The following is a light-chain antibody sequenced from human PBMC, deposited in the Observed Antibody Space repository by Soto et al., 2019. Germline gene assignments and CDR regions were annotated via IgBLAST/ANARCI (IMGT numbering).Light chain of an antibody. Sequence: EMVLTQSPGTLTLSPGXRATLSCRASQSVSSSYLAWYQQKPGQAPRLLIYGASSRATGIPDRFSGSGSGTDFTLTISRLEPEDFAVYYCQRYGSSSSFGQGTKVHI. V-gene: IGKV3-20*01. J-gene: IGKJ1*01. CDR3: QRYGSSSS. CDR2: GAS. CDR1: QSVSSSY.